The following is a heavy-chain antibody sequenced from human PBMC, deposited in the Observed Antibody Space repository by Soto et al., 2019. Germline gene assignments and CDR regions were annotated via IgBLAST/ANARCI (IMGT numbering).Heavy chain of an antibody. CDR1: GFTFSDYA. J-gene: IGHJ4*02. CDR3: ANASGSIRFFPDDF. Sequence: VGSLRLSCAASGFTFSDYAMSWVRQASGEGLEWLSGMSGSGGSTNYADSVKGRFTVSRDNRRNTLYLQMKSLRVEDTAIYYYANASGSIRFFPDDFWGQGTLVTVSS. D-gene: IGHD3-3*01. V-gene: IGHV3-23*01. CDR2: MSGSGGST.